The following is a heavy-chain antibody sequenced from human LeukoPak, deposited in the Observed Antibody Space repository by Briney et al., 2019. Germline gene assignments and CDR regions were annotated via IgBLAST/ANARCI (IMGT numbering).Heavy chain of an antibody. CDR3: AKDRRYYYDSSGYYALDY. Sequence: EPGGSLRLSCAASGFTFSSYGKQWVRQAPGKGLEWVAFIRYDGSNKYYADSVKGRFTISRDNSKNTLYLQMNSLRAEDTAVYYCAKDRRYYYDSSGYYALDYWGQGTLVTVSS. J-gene: IGHJ4*02. CDR1: GFTFSSYG. V-gene: IGHV3-30*02. D-gene: IGHD3-22*01. CDR2: IRYDGSNK.